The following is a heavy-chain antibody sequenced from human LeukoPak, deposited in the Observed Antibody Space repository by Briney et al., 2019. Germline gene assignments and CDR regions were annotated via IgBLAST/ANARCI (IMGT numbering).Heavy chain of an antibody. CDR3: ARERGYDFWSGYRLTGWFDP. D-gene: IGHD3-3*01. Sequence: SETLSLTCTVSGGSISSYYWSWIRQPPGKGLEWIGYIYYSGSTNYNPSLKSRVTISVDTSKNQFSLKLSSVTAADTAVYYCARERGYDFWSGYRLTGWFDPWGQGTLVTVSS. J-gene: IGHJ5*02. CDR2: IYYSGST. CDR1: GGSISSYY. V-gene: IGHV4-59*01.